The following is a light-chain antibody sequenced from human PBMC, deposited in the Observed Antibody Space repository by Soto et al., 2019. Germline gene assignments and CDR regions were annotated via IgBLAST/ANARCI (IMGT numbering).Light chain of an antibody. J-gene: IGKJ2*01. CDR2: RAS. V-gene: IGKV3-15*01. Sequence: EIVMTQSPATLSVPPGGRATLSCRASQSVSSYLAWYQQRPGQPPRLLIYRASTRATDIPARFSGSGSGTEFSLTISSQQSEDFAVYYCQQYSTWPPRYTFGQGTKLEI. CDR3: QQYSTWPPRYT. CDR1: QSVSSY.